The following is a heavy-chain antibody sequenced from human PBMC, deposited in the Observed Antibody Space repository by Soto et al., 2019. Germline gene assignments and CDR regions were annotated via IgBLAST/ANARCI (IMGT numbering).Heavy chain of an antibody. CDR3: AAVISPFFNYYYGMDV. CDR2: IIPIFGTA. D-gene: IGHD3-10*01. CDR1: GGTFSSYA. J-gene: IGHJ6*02. V-gene: IGHV1-69*13. Sequence: GASVKVSCKASGGTFSSYAISWVRQAPGQGLEWMGGIIPIFGTANYAQKFQGRVTITADESTSTAYMELSSLRSEDTAVYYCAAVISPFFNYYYGMDVWGQGTTVTVSS.